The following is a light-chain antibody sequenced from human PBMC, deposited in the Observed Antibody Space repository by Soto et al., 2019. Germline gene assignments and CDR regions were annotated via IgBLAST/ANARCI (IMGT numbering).Light chain of an antibody. V-gene: IGLV2-8*01. CDR2: EVN. Sequence: QSALTQPPSASGSPGQSVTISCTGTSNDVGGYNFVSWYQQHPGKAPKLMIYEVNKRPSGVPDRFSGSKSGNTASLTVSGLQAEDEADYYCSSYAGNNKNVFGGGTKLTVL. CDR3: SSYAGNNKNV. CDR1: SNDVGGYNF. J-gene: IGLJ2*01.